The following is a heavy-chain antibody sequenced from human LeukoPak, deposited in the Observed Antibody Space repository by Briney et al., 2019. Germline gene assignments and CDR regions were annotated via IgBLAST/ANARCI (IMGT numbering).Heavy chain of an antibody. CDR2: INPSGGST. CDR3: ARVYDSSGYSLDP. D-gene: IGHD3-22*01. Sequence: ASVKVSCKTSGYSFTSYYLHWVRQAPGQGLEWMAIINPSGGSTSYAQKFQGRVTMTRDMSTSTVYMELSSLRSEDTAVYYCARVYDSSGYSLDPWGQGTLVTVSS. V-gene: IGHV1-46*01. CDR1: GYSFTSYY. J-gene: IGHJ5*02.